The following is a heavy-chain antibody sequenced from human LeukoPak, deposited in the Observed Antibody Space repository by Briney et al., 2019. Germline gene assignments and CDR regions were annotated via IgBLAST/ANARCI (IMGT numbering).Heavy chain of an antibody. CDR2: IYYTENT. V-gene: IGHV4-59*12. J-gene: IGHJ4*02. CDR1: GGFISRYY. CDR3: ARGTYLYDGRGYYPTGTFDT. D-gene: IGHD3-22*01. Sequence: SETLSLTCTVSGGFISRYYWSWIRQPPGKGLEWIGYIYYTENTNYNRSLKSRVTISVDTSNSQFSLRLSSVTAADTAVYYCARGTYLYDGRGYYPTGTFDTWGQGILVTVSS.